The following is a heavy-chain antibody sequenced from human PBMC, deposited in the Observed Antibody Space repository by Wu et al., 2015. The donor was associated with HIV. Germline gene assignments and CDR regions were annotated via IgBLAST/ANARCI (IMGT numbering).Heavy chain of an antibody. CDR1: RYTFTGYY. J-gene: IGHJ5*02. CDR2: INPNSGGT. D-gene: IGHD1-1*01. CDR3: ARDVGHNWNDEGDWFDP. V-gene: IGHV1-2*02. Sequence: VQLVQSGAEVKKPGASVKVSCEASRYTFTGYYMHWVRQAPGQGLEWMGWINPNSGGTNYAQKFQGRVTMTRDTSISTAYMELSRLRSDDTAVYYCARDVGHNWNDEGDWFDPWGQGTLVTVSS.